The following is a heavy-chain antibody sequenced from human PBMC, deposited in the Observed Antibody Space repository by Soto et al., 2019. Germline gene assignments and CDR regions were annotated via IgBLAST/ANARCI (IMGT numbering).Heavy chain of an antibody. CDR3: ARKGNGRGVIIPYYYYRMDV. V-gene: IGHV1-69*13. CDR1: GGTFSSYA. D-gene: IGHD3-10*01. J-gene: IGHJ6*02. Sequence: SVKVSCKASGGTFSSYAISWVRQAPGQGLEWMGGIIPIFGTANYAQKFQGRVTITADESTSTAYMELSSLRSEDTAVYYCARKGNGRGVIIPYYYYRMDVWGQGTTVTVSS. CDR2: IIPIFGTA.